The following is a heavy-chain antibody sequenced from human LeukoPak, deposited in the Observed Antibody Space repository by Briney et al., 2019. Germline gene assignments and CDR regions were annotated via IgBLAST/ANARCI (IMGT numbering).Heavy chain of an antibody. V-gene: IGHV4-34*01. CDR1: GGSFSGYY. J-gene: IGHJ5*02. CDR2: INHSGST. CDR3: ARGVGNWFDP. D-gene: IGHD2-15*01. Sequence: SETLSLTCAVYGGSFSGYYWSWTRQPPGKGLEWIGEINHSGSTNYNPSLKSRVTISVDTSKNQFSLKLSSVTAADTAVYYCARGVGNWFDPWGQGTLVTVSS.